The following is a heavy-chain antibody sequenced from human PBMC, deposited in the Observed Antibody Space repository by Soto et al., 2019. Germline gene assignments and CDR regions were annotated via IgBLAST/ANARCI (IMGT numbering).Heavy chain of an antibody. J-gene: IGHJ5*02. V-gene: IGHV1-2*02. CDR3: XRGGGTILAPLP. CDR1: GYTFXGXF. Sequence: QVQLVQSGAEVKKPGASVKVSCKASGYTFXGXFXHXXRQAPGQGLEWMGWINPNSGATKYAQKFQGRVTLTRDTSINTAYMELXXLXXDDTAXXXXXRGGGTILAPLPWGQGTLVTVSS. D-gene: IGHD3-10*01. CDR2: INPNSGAT.